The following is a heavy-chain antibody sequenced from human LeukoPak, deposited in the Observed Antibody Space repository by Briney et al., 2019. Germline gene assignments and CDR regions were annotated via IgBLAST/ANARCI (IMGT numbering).Heavy chain of an antibody. CDR2: IRYDGSNK. Sequence: GGSLSLSCAASGFTFSSCGMHWVRQAPGKGLEWVAFIRYDGSNKYYADSVKGRFTISRDNSKNTLYLQMNSLGAEDTAVYYCAKEGRIQLWLSAADYWGQGTLVTVSS. D-gene: IGHD5-18*01. CDR1: GFTFSSCG. J-gene: IGHJ4*02. CDR3: AKEGRIQLWLSAADY. V-gene: IGHV3-30*02.